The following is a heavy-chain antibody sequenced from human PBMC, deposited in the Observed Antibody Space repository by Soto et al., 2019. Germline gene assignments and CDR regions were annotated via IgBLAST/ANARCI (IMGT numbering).Heavy chain of an antibody. D-gene: IGHD6-13*01. CDR1: GFTFSSYW. Sequence: GGSLRLSCAASGFTFSSYWMSWVRQAPGKGLEWVANIKHDGGEKYSVDSVKGRFTISRDNAKNSLYLQMNSLRADDTAVYYCAREGRGGGSWYSGGYFDYWGQGTLVTVS. CDR3: AREGRGGGSWYSGGYFDY. J-gene: IGHJ4*02. V-gene: IGHV3-7*01. CDR2: IKHDGGEK.